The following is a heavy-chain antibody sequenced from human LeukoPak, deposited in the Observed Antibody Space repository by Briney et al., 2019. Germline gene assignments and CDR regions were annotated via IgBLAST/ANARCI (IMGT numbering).Heavy chain of an antibody. J-gene: IGHJ3*02. CDR3: AKHNLGVATRTAYGFDI. V-gene: IGHV3-23*01. CDR2: ISSSGGRT. D-gene: IGHD5-12*01. Sequence: GGSLRLSCAASGFIFRSYAMSWVRQAPGKGLEWVSGISSSGGRTFYADSVKGRFTISRDNSKNTLYLQMNSLRAEDTAVYYCAKHNLGVATRTAYGFDIWGQGTMVTVSS. CDR1: GFIFRSYA.